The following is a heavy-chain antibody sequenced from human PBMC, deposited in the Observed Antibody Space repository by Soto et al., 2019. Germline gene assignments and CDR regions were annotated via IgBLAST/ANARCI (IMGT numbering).Heavy chain of an antibody. V-gene: IGHV3-33*01. D-gene: IGHD6-19*01. CDR2: IWYDGSNK. CDR1: GFTFSSYG. Sequence: QVQLVESGGGVVQPGRSLRLSCAASGFTFSSYGMHWVRQAPGKGLEWVAVIWYDGSNKYYADSVKGRFTISRDNSKNTLYLKMNSLRAEDTAVYYCASAQTSSGWPLDYWGQGTLVTVSS. J-gene: IGHJ4*02. CDR3: ASAQTSSGWPLDY.